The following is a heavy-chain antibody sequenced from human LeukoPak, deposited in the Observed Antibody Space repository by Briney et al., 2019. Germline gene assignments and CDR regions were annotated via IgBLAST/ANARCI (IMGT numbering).Heavy chain of an antibody. CDR2: ISSSSSYI. CDR1: GFTFSSYS. V-gene: IGHV3-21*01. D-gene: IGHD1-26*01. Sequence: GGSLRLSCAASGFTFSSYSMDWVRQAPGKGLEWVSSISSSSSYIYYADSVKGRFTISRDNAKNSLYLQMNSLRAEDTAVYYCARDHGGGSQGYFDYWGQGTLVTVSS. J-gene: IGHJ4*02. CDR3: ARDHGGGSQGYFDY.